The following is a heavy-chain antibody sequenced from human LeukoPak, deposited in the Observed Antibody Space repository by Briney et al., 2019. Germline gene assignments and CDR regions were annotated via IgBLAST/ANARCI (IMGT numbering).Heavy chain of an antibody. CDR2: INHSGST. V-gene: IGHV4-34*01. D-gene: IGHD1-26*01. CDR1: GGSFSGYY. J-gene: IGHJ4*02. CDR3: AHPAWELTL. Sequence: PSETLSLTCAVYGGSFSGYYWSWIRQPPGKGLEWIGEINHSGSTNYNSSLKSRVTISVDTSKNQFSLKLSSVTAADTAVYYCAHPAWELTLWGQRTLVTVSS.